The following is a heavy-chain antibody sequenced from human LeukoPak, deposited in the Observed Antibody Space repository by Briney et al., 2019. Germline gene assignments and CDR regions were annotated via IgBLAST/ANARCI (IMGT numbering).Heavy chain of an antibody. CDR1: GGSISSSSYY. CDR3: ARGKFGIAAAGRRYFQH. V-gene: IGHV4-39*01. D-gene: IGHD6-13*01. Sequence: SETLSLTCTVSGGSISSSSYYWGWIRQPPGKGLEWIGSIYYSGSTYYNPSLKSRVTISVDTSKNQFSLKLSSVTAADTAVYYCARGKFGIAAAGRRYFQHWGQGTLVTVSS. CDR2: IYYSGST. J-gene: IGHJ1*01.